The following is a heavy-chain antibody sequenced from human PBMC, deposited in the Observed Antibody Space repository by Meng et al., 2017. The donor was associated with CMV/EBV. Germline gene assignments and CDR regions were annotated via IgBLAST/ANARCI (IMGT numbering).Heavy chain of an antibody. Sequence: SVKVSCKASGGTFSSYAISWVRQAPGQGLEWMGGIIPIFDTANYAQKFQGRVTITTDESTSTAYMELSSLRSEDTAVYYCASGRLELGYYYYYGMDVWGQGTTVTVSS. CDR3: ASGRLELGYYYYYGMDV. CDR1: GGTFSSYA. D-gene: IGHD1-7*01. V-gene: IGHV1-69*05. CDR2: IIPIFDTA. J-gene: IGHJ6*02.